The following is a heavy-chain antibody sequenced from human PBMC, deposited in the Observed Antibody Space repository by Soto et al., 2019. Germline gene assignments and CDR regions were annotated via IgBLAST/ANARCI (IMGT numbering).Heavy chain of an antibody. J-gene: IGHJ4*02. V-gene: IGHV4-30-2*01. Sequence: SETLSLTCAVSGGSISSGGYSWSWIRQPPGKGLEWIGYIYHSGSTYYNPSLKSRVTISVDRSKNQFSLKLSSVTAADTAVHYCARNIAAAGTNYFDYWGQGTLVTVSS. CDR3: ARNIAAAGTNYFDY. D-gene: IGHD6-13*01. CDR1: GGSISSGGYS. CDR2: IYHSGST.